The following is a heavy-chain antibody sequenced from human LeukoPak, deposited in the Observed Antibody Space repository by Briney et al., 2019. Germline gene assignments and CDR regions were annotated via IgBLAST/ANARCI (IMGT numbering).Heavy chain of an antibody. J-gene: IGHJ6*03. D-gene: IGHD6-13*01. CDR1: GGSFSGYY. CDR2: INHSGST. Sequence: SETLSLTCAVYGGSFSGYYWSWIRQPPGKGLEWIGEINHSGSTNYNPSLKSRVTISVDTFKNQFSLKLSSVTAADTAVYYCARSIAAAGYYYYYYYMDVWGKGTTVTVSS. CDR3: ARSIAAAGYYYYYYYMDV. V-gene: IGHV4-34*01.